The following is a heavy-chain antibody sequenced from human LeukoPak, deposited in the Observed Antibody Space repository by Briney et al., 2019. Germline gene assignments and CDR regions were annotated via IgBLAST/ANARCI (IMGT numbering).Heavy chain of an antibody. CDR3: ARPPGITMVRGVIHNWFDP. V-gene: IGHV3-7*01. CDR1: GFTFSSYW. Sequence: PGGSLRLSCAASGFTFSSYWMSWVRQAPGKGLEWVANIKQDGSEEYYVDSVKGRFTISRDNAKNSLYLQMNSLRAEDTAVYYCARPPGITMVRGVIHNWFDPWGQGTLVTVSS. CDR2: IKQDGSEE. D-gene: IGHD3-10*01. J-gene: IGHJ5*02.